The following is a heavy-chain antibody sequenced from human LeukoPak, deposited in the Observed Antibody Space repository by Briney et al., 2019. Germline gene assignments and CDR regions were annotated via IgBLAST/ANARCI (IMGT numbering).Heavy chain of an antibody. CDR3: ATVYNETDAFDI. CDR1: GGSISSYY. Sequence: SETLSLTCTVSGGSISSYYWSWIRQPPGKGLEWIGYIYYSGGTNYNPSLKSRVTISVDTSKNQFSLKLSSVSAADTAVYYCATVYNETDAFDIWGQGTMVTVSS. D-gene: IGHD5-24*01. V-gene: IGHV4-59*01. J-gene: IGHJ3*02. CDR2: IYYSGGT.